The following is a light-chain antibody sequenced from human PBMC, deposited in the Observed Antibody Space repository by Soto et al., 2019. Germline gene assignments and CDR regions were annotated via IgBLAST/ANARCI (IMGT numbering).Light chain of an antibody. J-gene: IGKJ2*01. CDR2: TAS. Sequence: DFQMPQSPSSLSASVGDRVTVTCRASESIGTNVNWYQQKPGKAPYLLMYTASRLQSGVPAKFRGSGVGTDFTLTISTLQPEDVATYCSQQSYTAPHTFGPGTKREIK. CDR1: ESIGTN. CDR3: QQSYTAPHT. V-gene: IGKV1-39*01.